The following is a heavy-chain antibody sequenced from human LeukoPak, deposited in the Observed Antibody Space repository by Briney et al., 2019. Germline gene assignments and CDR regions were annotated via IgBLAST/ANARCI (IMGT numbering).Heavy chain of an antibody. CDR1: GGSISSYY. CDR3: ARGVDIAAAQYGY. V-gene: IGHV4-59*01. D-gene: IGHD6-13*01. J-gene: IGHJ4*02. CDR2: IYYSGTT. Sequence: PSETLSLTCTVSGGSISSYYWSWFRQPPGEGVEWIGYIYYSGTTNYNPSLKSRVTISVDTSKNQFSLQLSSVTAADTAVYYCARGVDIAAAQYGYWGQGTLVTVSS.